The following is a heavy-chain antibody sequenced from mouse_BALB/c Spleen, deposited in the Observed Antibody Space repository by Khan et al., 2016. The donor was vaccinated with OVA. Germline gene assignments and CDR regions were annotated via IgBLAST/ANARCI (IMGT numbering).Heavy chain of an antibody. Sequence: VQLQQSGTVLARPGASVKMSCKASGYSFTNYWMHWVKQRPGQGLEWIGTIYPGNSDTRYNQKFKGEAKLTADTSASTAYMDLSSLTNEDSAVYSCTRSYDSYYFDYWGQGTTLTVSS. CDR1: GYSFTNYW. D-gene: IGHD2-4*01. CDR2: IYPGNSDT. V-gene: IGHV1-5*01. J-gene: IGHJ2*01. CDR3: TRSYDSYYFDY.